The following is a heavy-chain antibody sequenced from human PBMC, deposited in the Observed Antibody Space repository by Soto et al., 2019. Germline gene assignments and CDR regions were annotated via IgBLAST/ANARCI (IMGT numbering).Heavy chain of an antibody. Sequence: SETLSLTCTVSGGSISIGDYYWGWILQPPGKGLEWIGYIYYSGSTYYNPSLKSRVTISVDTSKNQFSLKLSSVTAADTAVYYCARGVVVPATAIYWFDPWGQGTLVTVSS. CDR3: ARGVVVPATAIYWFDP. CDR2: IYYSGST. D-gene: IGHD2-2*01. V-gene: IGHV4-30-4*01. J-gene: IGHJ5*02. CDR1: GGSISIGDYY.